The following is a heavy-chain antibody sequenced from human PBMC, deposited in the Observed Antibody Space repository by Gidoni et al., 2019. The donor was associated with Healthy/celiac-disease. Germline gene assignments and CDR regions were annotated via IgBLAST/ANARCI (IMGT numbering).Heavy chain of an antibody. D-gene: IGHD2-15*01. CDR3: ARVGEEDSLYLYPLD. CDR1: GGSISSYY. J-gene: IGHJ4*02. V-gene: IGHV4-59*01. Sequence: QVQLQESGPGLVKPSETLSLTCTVAGGSISSYYWSWIRQPPGKGLEWIGYIYYSGSTNYNPSLKSRVTISVDTSKNQFSLKLSSVTAADTAVYYCARVGEEDSLYLYPLDWGQGTLVTVSS. CDR2: IYYSGST.